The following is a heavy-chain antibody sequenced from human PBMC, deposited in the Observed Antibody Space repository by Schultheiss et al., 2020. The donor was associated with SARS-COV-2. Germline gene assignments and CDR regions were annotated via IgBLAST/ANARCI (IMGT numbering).Heavy chain of an antibody. CDR1: GGTFSSYA. J-gene: IGHJ6*02. CDR3: ARETGYNYGMDV. CDR2: IIPIFGTA. V-gene: IGHV1-69*13. D-gene: IGHD1-1*01. Sequence: SVKVSCKASGGTFSSYAMHWVRQAPGQGLEWMGGIIPIFGTANYTQKFQGRVTITADESTSTAYMELSRLRSDDTAVYYCARETGYNYGMDVWGQGTTVTVSS.